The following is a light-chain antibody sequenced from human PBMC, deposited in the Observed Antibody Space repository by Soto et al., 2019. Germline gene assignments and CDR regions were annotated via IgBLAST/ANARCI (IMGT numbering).Light chain of an antibody. CDR1: QSVSSNY. J-gene: IGKJ2*01. Sequence: EIVLTQSPGTLSLSPGERATLSCRASQSVSSNYLAWYQQKPGQAPRLLLYGASSRATGISDSLTGSGSGTNFTLTISRVVPEDLAVYYCLHHDSSAPLYTFGQGTKLEIK. CDR2: GAS. CDR3: LHHDSSAPLYT. V-gene: IGKV3-20*01.